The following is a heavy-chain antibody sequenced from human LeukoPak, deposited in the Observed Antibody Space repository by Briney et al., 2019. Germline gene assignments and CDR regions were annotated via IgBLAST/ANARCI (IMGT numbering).Heavy chain of an antibody. CDR2: ISSGSGSTI. V-gene: IGHV3-11*04. Sequence: GGSLRLSCAASGFTFSDYYMSWIRQAPGKGLEWVSYISSGSGSTIYYADSVKGRFTISGDNAKNSLYLQMNSLRAEDTAVYYCARSWVPPFDIWGQGTMVTVSS. J-gene: IGHJ3*02. D-gene: IGHD1-1*01. CDR3: ARSWVPPFDI. CDR1: GFTFSDYY.